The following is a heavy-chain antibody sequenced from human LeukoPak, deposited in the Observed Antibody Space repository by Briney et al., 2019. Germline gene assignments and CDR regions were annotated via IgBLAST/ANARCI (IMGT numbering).Heavy chain of an antibody. CDR2: INPSGGST. Sequence: GASVKVSCKASGYTFTSYYMHWVRQAPGQGLEWMGIINPSGGSTSYAQKFQGRVTMTRDTSTSTAYMELRSLRSDDTAVYYCARHLDLYGDLDYWGQGTLVTVSS. V-gene: IGHV1-46*01. CDR1: GYTFTSYY. CDR3: ARHLDLYGDLDY. D-gene: IGHD4-17*01. J-gene: IGHJ4*02.